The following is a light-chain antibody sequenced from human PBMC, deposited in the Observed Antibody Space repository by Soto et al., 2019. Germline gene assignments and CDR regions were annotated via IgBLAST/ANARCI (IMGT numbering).Light chain of an antibody. V-gene: IGKV3-20*01. Sequence: EIVLKQSPATLSLSQGERATLSCRASQSVSSSYLAWYQQKPGQAPRLLIYGASSRATGIPDRFSGSGSGTDFTLTISRLEPEDFALYYCQQYGNSPMTFGQGTRLEIK. CDR2: GAS. CDR1: QSVSSSY. CDR3: QQYGNSPMT. J-gene: IGKJ5*01.